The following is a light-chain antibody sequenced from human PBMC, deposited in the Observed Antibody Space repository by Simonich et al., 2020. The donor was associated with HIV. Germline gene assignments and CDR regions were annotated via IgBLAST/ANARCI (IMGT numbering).Light chain of an antibody. CDR1: QSILYNSNHKNT. V-gene: IGKV4-1*01. J-gene: IGKJ2*01. Sequence: DIVMTQSPDSLAVSLGERATINCKSSQSILYNSNHKNTLTWYQQKPGQPPKLLIYWASTLESGVPDRFSGSGSGTDFTLTIGSLQSEDFAVYYCQQYNNWPYTFGQGTKLEI. CDR2: WAS. CDR3: QQYNNWPYT.